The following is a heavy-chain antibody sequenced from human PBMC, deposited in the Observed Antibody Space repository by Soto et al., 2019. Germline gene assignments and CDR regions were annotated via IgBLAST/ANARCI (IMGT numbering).Heavy chain of an antibody. CDR1: GYTFTSYG. CDR3: AGGADYGDFYYMDV. Sequence: GASVKVSCKASGYTFTSYGISWVRHAPGQGLEWMGWISAYNGNTNYAQKLQGRVTMTTDTSTSTAYMELRSLRSDDTAVYYCAGGADYGDFYYMDVWGKGTTVTVSS. V-gene: IGHV1-18*01. CDR2: ISAYNGNT. J-gene: IGHJ6*03. D-gene: IGHD4-17*01.